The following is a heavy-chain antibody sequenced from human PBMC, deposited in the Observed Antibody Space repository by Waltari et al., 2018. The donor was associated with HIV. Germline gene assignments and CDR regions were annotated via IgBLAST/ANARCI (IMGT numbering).Heavy chain of an antibody. D-gene: IGHD5-18*01. V-gene: IGHV3-74*01. CDR3: GKGGTSGYTFGFGR. CDR1: GFTFSSYW. J-gene: IGHJ1*01. Sequence: EVQLVESGGGLVQPGGSLRPSCAASGFTFSSYWMHWFRQAPGKGVVCVARINGVGSITSHADAVKGRVTLSRDNAMNTVYWQMNRLGAEDTAMYYCGKGGTSGYTFGFGRWGQGTLVTVSS. CDR2: INGVGSIT.